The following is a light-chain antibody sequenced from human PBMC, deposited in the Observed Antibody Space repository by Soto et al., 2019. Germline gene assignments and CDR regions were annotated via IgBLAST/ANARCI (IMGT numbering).Light chain of an antibody. CDR1: RNLLHSNGYYY. CDR3: AQGLATPFT. J-gene: IGKJ4*01. CDR2: LGS. V-gene: IGKV2-28*01. Sequence: EIVLTQSPLSLPGTPGEPASISCRSSRNLLHSNGYYYLDWYLQKPGQSPQLLIYLGSNRASGVPDRFSGSGSGTDFTLKISRVEAEDVGVYFCAQGLATPFTFGGGTKVEIK.